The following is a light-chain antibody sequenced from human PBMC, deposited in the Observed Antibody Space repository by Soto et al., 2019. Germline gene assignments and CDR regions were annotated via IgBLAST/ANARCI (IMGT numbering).Light chain of an antibody. CDR2: GAS. Sequence: EIVMTQSPATLSVSPGERATLSCRASQSVSTNLAWYQQKRGQAPRLLIYGASTRATGIPARVSGSGSGTEFTLTISSLQSEDFAVYYCQQYNKWPRTFGQGTKVEI. CDR1: QSVSTN. V-gene: IGKV3-15*01. CDR3: QQYNKWPRT. J-gene: IGKJ1*01.